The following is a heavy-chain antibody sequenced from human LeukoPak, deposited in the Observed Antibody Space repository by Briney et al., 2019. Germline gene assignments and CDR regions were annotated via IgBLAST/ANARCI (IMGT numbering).Heavy chain of an antibody. CDR1: GFTFRSYA. V-gene: IGHV3-23*01. D-gene: IGHD3-3*01. J-gene: IGHJ4*02. Sequence: GGSLRLSCAASGFTFRSYAMSWVRQAPGKGLEWVPAISGSGGRTYYADSVKGRFTISRDNSKNTLYLQVNSLRGEDTAVYHCVKGDSYYDFCLLNWGQGTLVTVSS. CDR3: VKGDSYYDFCLLN. CDR2: ISGSGGRT.